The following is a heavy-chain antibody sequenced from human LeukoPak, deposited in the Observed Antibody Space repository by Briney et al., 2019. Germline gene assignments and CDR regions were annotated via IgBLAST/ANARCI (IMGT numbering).Heavy chain of an antibody. CDR1: GFTFSNAW. D-gene: IGHD1-20*01. CDR3: TTGGLNWNDEGPGY. Sequence: GGSLRLSCAASGFTFSNAWMSWVRQAPGKGLEWVGRIKSKTDGGTTDYAAPVKGRFTISRDDSKNTLYLQTNSLKTEDTAVYYCTTGGLNWNDEGPGYWGQGTLVTVSS. CDR2: IKSKTDGGTT. V-gene: IGHV3-15*01. J-gene: IGHJ4*02.